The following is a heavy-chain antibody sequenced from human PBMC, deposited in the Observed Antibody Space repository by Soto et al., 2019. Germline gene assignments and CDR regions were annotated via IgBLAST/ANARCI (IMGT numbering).Heavy chain of an antibody. Sequence: EVQLLESGGGLVQPGGSLRLSCAASGFTFSSYAMSWVRQAPGKGLEWVSAIIGTGGTTYYADSVKGRFTISRGNSRNTLHLQMNSLRAEDTAIYYCAKFFVETGGSSGWPWSFHFWGQGTLVTVSS. CDR3: AKFFVETGGSSGWPWSFHF. CDR2: IIGTGGTT. V-gene: IGHV3-23*01. CDR1: GFTFSSYA. J-gene: IGHJ4*02. D-gene: IGHD6-25*01.